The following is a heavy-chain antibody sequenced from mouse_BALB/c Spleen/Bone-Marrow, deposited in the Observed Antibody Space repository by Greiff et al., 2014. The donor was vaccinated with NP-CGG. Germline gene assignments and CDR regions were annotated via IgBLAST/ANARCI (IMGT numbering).Heavy chain of an antibody. V-gene: IGHV14-3*02. CDR2: IDPANGNT. CDR3: ARYYYGSSYFDY. Sequence: VQLQQSGAELVKPGASVKLSCTASGFNIKDTYMHWVKQRPEQGLEWIGRIDPANGNTKYDPKFQGKATITADTSSNTAYLQLSSLTSENTDVYYCARYYYGSSYFDYWGQGTILTVSS. CDR1: GFNIKDTY. J-gene: IGHJ2*01. D-gene: IGHD1-1*01.